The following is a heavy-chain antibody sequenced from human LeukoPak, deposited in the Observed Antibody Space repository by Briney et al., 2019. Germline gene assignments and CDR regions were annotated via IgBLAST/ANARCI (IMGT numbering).Heavy chain of an antibody. Sequence: SETLSLTCTVSGGSITSSSYYWGWIRQPPGKGLEWIGSIYYSGNTYYNPSLKSRVTISVDTSKNQFSLKLSSVTAADTAVYYCARAYYDILTGYKDDYWGQGTLVTVSS. D-gene: IGHD3-9*01. CDR1: GGSITSSSYY. CDR2: IYYSGNT. V-gene: IGHV4-39*07. J-gene: IGHJ4*02. CDR3: ARAYYDILTGYKDDY.